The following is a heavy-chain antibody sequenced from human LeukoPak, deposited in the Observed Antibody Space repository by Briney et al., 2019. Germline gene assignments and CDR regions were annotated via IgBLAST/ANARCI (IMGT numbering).Heavy chain of an antibody. J-gene: IGHJ4*02. V-gene: IGHV3-21*01. Sequence: GGSRRLSCAASGFTFSSYSMNWVRQAPGKGLEWVSSISSSSSYIYYADSVKGRFTISRDNAKNSLYLQMNSLRAEDTAVYYCASFRVAARDYWGQGTLVTVSS. D-gene: IGHD6-6*01. CDR2: ISSSSSYI. CDR3: ASFRVAARDY. CDR1: GFTFSSYS.